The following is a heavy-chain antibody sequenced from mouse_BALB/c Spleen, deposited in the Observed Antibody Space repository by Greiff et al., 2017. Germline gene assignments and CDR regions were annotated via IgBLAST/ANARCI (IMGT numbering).Heavy chain of an antibody. J-gene: IGHJ4*01. CDR1: GFTFSSFG. CDR2: ISSGSSTI. V-gene: IGHV5-17*02. CDR3: ARTLEQGAMDY. Sequence: EVMLVESGGGLVQPGGSRKLSCAASGFTFSSFGMHWVRQAPEKGLEWVAYISSGSSTIYYADTVKGRFTISRDNPKNTLFLQMTSLRSEDTAMYSCARTLEQGAMDYWGQGTSVTVAS. D-gene: IGHD4-1*01.